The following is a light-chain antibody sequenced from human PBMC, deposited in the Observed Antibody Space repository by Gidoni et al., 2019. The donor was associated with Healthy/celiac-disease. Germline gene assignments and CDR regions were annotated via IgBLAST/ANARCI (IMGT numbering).Light chain of an antibody. CDR1: KLGDIY. J-gene: IGLJ2*01. Sequence: SYELTQPPSVSVSPAQTASITCSGDKLGDIYACWYQQQPGQSPVLVIYQDSKRPSGIPERFSGSNSGNTATLTISGTQAMDEADYYCQAWDSSTVVFGGGTKLTVL. V-gene: IGLV3-1*01. CDR2: QDS. CDR3: QAWDSSTVV.